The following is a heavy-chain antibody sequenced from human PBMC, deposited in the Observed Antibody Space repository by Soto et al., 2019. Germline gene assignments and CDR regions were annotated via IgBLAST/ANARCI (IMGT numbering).Heavy chain of an antibody. J-gene: IGHJ3*02. V-gene: IGHV4-59*01. D-gene: IGHD3-10*01. CDR3: ARDTLDGDDAFDN. Sequence: QVQLQESGPGLVKPSETLSLTCTVSGGSISSYYWSWIRQPPGKGLEWIGYIYYSGSTNYNPSLKSRGTKSIETSKKQFSLKPSSVAAADTGVYYCARDTLDGDDAFDNWGQGTMVTVSS. CDR2: IYYSGST. CDR1: GGSISSYY.